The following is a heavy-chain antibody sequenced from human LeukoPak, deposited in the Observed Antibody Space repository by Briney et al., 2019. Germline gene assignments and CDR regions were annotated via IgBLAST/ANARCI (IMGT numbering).Heavy chain of an antibody. D-gene: IGHD3-3*01. CDR3: ARLGSKGYYDFWSGSQFDY. V-gene: IGHV5-51*01. J-gene: IGHJ4*02. CDR2: IYPGDSDT. Sequence: GESLKISCKGSGYSFTSYWIGWVRQMPGKGLEWMGIIYPGDSDTRYSPSFQGQVTISADKSISTAYLQWSSLKASDTAMYYCARLGSKGYYDFWSGSQFDYWGQGTLVTVSS. CDR1: GYSFTSYW.